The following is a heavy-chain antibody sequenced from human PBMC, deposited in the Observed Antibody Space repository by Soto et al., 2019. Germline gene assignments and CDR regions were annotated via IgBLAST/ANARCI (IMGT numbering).Heavy chain of an antibody. D-gene: IGHD6-13*01. CDR2: INHSGST. CDR3: ARGRGSSWYRGFWVWFDP. Sequence: ETLSLTCAVYGGSFSGYYWSWIRQPPGKGLEWIGEINHSGSTNYNPSLKSRVTISVDTSKNQFSLKLSSVTAADTAVYYCARGRGSSWYRGFWVWFDPWGQGTLVTVSS. V-gene: IGHV4-34*01. J-gene: IGHJ5*02. CDR1: GGSFSGYY.